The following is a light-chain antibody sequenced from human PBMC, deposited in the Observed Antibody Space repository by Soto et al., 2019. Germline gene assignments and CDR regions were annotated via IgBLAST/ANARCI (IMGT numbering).Light chain of an antibody. J-gene: IGKJ1*01. CDR1: QSVKSSY. CDR2: GAS. Sequence: EIVLTQSPGTLSLSPGERATLSCRTSQSVKSSYLAWYQQKPGQAPRLLIYGASTRATGITDRFSGSGSGTDFTLTISRLEPEDFAVYYCQQYGTSFWTFGQGTKVEIK. V-gene: IGKV3-20*01. CDR3: QQYGTSFWT.